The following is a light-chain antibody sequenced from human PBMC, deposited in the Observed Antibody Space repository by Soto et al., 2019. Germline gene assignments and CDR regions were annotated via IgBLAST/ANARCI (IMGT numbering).Light chain of an antibody. Sequence: QSALTQPASVSGSPGQSITISCTGTSSDVGDYNYVSWYQQHPDKAPNLMIHEVSNRPSGVSNRFSGSKSGNTASLTISGLQAEDEADYYCSSYTSDSTWVFGGGTKLTVL. CDR3: SSYTSDSTWV. CDR1: SSDVGDYNY. J-gene: IGLJ3*02. CDR2: EVS. V-gene: IGLV2-14*01.